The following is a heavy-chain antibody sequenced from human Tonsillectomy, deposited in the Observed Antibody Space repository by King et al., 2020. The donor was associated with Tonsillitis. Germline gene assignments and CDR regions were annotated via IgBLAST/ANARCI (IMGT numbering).Heavy chain of an antibody. CDR1: GFTFSNSW. V-gene: IGHV3-15*01. J-gene: IGHJ6*02. CDR2: IKSKPDGGTT. D-gene: IGHD3-10*02. Sequence: DVQLVESGGGLVKPGGSLRLSCAASGFTFSNSWMSWVRQAPGKGLEWVGRIKSKPDGGTTDYAAPVRGRFSISRDDSRNTLYLQMNSLKTEDTAVYSCTTDQPIHLWSGLQYDVVDVWGQGTTVIVSS. CDR3: TTDQPIHLWSGLQYDVVDV.